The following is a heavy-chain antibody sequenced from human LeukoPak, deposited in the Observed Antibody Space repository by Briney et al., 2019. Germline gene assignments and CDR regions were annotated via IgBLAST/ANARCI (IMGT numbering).Heavy chain of an antibody. CDR2: ISAYNGNT. J-gene: IGHJ4*02. CDR3: AAEYYDILTGYSPFDY. D-gene: IGHD3-9*01. Sequence: GASVEVSCKASGYTFTSYGISWVRQAPGQGLEWMGWISAYNGNTNYAQKLQGRVTMTTDTSTSTAYMELRSLRSEDTAVYYCAAEYYDILTGYSPFDYWGQGTLVTVSS. CDR1: GYTFTSYG. V-gene: IGHV1-18*04.